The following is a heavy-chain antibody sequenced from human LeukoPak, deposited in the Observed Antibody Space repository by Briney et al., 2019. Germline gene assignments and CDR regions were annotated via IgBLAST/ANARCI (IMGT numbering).Heavy chain of an antibody. V-gene: IGHV4-4*02. D-gene: IGHD2-21*02. CDR3: ARSVVTALNWYFDL. CDR2: IYHSGST. CDR1: GGSISSSNW. Sequence: SETLSLTCAVSGGSISSSNWWSWVRQPPGKGLEWIGEIYHSGSTNYNPSLKSRVTISVDKSKNQFSLKLSSVTAADTAVYYCARSVVTALNWYFDLWGRGTLVTVSS. J-gene: IGHJ2*01.